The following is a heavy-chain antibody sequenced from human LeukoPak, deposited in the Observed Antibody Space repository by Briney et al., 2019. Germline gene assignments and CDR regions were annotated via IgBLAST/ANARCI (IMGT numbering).Heavy chain of an antibody. D-gene: IGHD6-6*01. Sequence: GGSLRLSCAPSGFTFSIYSMNWVRHAPGEGREWVSYFTRSSSTIFYADSVEARFTFSRDNAKNSLYLQMSSLRAEDTAVYYCASTLEYSSSAPFDYWGRGTLVTVSS. V-gene: IGHV3-48*01. CDR3: ASTLEYSSSAPFDY. CDR1: GFTFSIYS. CDR2: FTRSSSTI. J-gene: IGHJ4*02.